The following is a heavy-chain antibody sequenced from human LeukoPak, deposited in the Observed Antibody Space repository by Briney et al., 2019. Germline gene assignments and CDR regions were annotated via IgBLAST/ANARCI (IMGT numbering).Heavy chain of an antibody. D-gene: IGHD3-3*01. Sequence: GGSLRLSCAASGFTFSSYWMSWVCQAPGKGLEWVAAISSDGSNKYSEHGRFTISRDNSKNTLYLQMISLRAEDTAVYYCASSRMTIYGVVNDAFDIWGQGTMVTVSS. CDR1: GFTFSSYW. CDR3: ASSRMTIYGVVNDAFDI. J-gene: IGHJ3*02. V-gene: IGHV3-30*03. CDR2: ISSDGSNK.